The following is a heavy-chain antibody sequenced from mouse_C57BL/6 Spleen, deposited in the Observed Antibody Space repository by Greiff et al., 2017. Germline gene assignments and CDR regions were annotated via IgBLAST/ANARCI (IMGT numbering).Heavy chain of an antibody. V-gene: IGHV5-9*01. Sequence: EVKLVESGGGLVKPGGSLKLSCAASAFTFSSYTMSWVRQTPEKRLEWVATISGGGGNTYYTDSVKGRFTISRDNAKNTLDLQMSSLRSEEKALEYCARHDDYGSSDDWGQGTTLTVSS. CDR1: AFTFSSYT. D-gene: IGHD1-1*01. CDR3: ARHDDYGSSDD. CDR2: ISGGGGNT. J-gene: IGHJ2*01.